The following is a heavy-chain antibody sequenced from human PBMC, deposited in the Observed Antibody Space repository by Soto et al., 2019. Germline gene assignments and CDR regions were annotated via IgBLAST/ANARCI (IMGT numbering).Heavy chain of an antibody. CDR2: IYYSGST. J-gene: IGHJ5*02. CDR3: AREIWFGELSGWFDP. V-gene: IGHV4-61*01. Sequence: QVQLQESGPGLVKPSETLSLTCTVSGGSVSSGSYYWSWIRQPPGKGLEWIGYIYYSGSTNYNPSLKSRVTISVDTSKNQFSLKLSSVTAADTAVYYCAREIWFGELSGWFDPWGQGTLFTVSS. CDR1: GGSVSSGSYY. D-gene: IGHD3-10*01.